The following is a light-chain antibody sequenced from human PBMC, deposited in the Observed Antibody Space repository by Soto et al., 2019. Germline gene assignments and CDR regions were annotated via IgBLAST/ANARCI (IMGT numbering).Light chain of an antibody. J-gene: IGKJ5*01. CDR3: QQYGSSLSIT. CDR2: GAS. CDR1: QSLSSSY. Sequence: EVVMTQSPATLSVSPGERATLSCRASQSLSSSYLAWYQQKPGQAPRLLIYGASSRATGIPDRFSGSGSGTDFTLTISRLEPEDFAVYYCQQYGSSLSITFGQGTRLEI. V-gene: IGKV3-20*01.